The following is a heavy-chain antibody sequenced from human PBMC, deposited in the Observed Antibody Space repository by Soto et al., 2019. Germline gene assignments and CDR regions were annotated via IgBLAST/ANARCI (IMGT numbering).Heavy chain of an antibody. V-gene: IGHV1-2*04. Sequence: ASVKVSCKASGYTFTGYYMHWVRQAPGQGLEWMGWINPNSGGTNYAQKFQGWVTMTRDTSISTAYMELSRLRSDDTAVYYCARAGRRDWNDVSDYYYMDVWGKGTTVTVSS. J-gene: IGHJ6*03. CDR3: ARAGRRDWNDVSDYYYMDV. CDR1: GYTFTGYY. CDR2: INPNSGGT. D-gene: IGHD1-1*01.